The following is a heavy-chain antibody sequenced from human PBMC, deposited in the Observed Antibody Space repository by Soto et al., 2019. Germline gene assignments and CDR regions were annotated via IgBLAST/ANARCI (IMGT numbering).Heavy chain of an antibody. CDR1: GYTFTSYD. D-gene: IGHD2-2*01. J-gene: IGHJ4*02. CDR2: ISAYNGNT. CDR3: ARDCSLVRSNSCAYYFDY. V-gene: IGHV1-18*01. Sequence: ASVKVSCKASGYTFTSYDINWVRQAPGQGLEWMGWISAYNGNTNYAQKLQGRVTMTTDTSTSTAYMELRSLRSDDPAVYYCARDCSLVRSNSCAYYFDYCGQGSLVTVSA.